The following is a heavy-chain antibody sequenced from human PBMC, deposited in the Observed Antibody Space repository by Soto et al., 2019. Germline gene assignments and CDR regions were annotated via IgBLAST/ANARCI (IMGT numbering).Heavy chain of an antibody. CDR3: VKDITFGSGRYYFDY. V-gene: IGHV3-64D*06. Sequence: PGGSLRLSCSASGFTFSRYVMHWVRQAPGKGLEYVSGISSDGGSTDYADPVKGRFTISRDNSKNTLYLQMSSLRPEDTAVYYCVKDITFGSGRYYFDYWGQGNLVPVSS. CDR2: ISSDGGST. CDR1: GFTFSRYV. J-gene: IGHJ4*02. D-gene: IGHD3-10*01.